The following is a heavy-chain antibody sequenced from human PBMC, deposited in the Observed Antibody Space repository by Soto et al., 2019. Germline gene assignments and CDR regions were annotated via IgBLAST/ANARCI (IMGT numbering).Heavy chain of an antibody. CDR1: GYSIRSGYF. V-gene: IGHV4-38-2*01. J-gene: IGHJ5*02. CDR3: AGQTFTTAAASYGRSNGFDT. Sequence: SETLSLTCAVSGYSIRSGYFWGWVRQPPGEGLEWIGTIYFTGHTYYTPSLKSRLTMSIDTSKNEFSLRINSVTAADTAVYCCAGQTFTTAAASYGRSNGFDTGGPGALVTVSS. CDR2: IYFTGHT. D-gene: IGHD2-2*01.